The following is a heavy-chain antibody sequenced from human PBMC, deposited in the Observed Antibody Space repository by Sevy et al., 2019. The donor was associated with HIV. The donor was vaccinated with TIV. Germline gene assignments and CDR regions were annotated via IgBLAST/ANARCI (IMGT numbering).Heavy chain of an antibody. D-gene: IGHD2-2*01. V-gene: IGHV1-18*04. Sequence: ASVKVSCKASGYTFTSYGISWVRQAPGQGLEWMGWISAYNGNTNYAQKLQGRVTMTTDTSTSTAYMELRSLRSDDTAVYYCARGSSDGYPPRWDFDYWGQGTLVTVSS. CDR3: ARGSSDGYPPRWDFDY. CDR1: GYTFTSYG. CDR2: ISAYNGNT. J-gene: IGHJ4*02.